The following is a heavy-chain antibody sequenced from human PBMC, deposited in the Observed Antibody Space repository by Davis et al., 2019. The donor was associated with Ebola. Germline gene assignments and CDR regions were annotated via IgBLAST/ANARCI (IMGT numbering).Heavy chain of an antibody. V-gene: IGHV4-34*01. CDR2: INHSGST. J-gene: IGHJ4*02. CDR3: ASTAEYSSRVGFDY. D-gene: IGHD6-13*01. CDR1: GGSFSGYY. Sequence: PSETLSLTCAVYGGSFSGYYWSWIRQPPGKGLEWIGEINHSGSTNYNPSLKSRVTISVDTSKNQFSLKLSSVTAADTAVYYCASTAEYSSRVGFDYWGQGTLVTVSS.